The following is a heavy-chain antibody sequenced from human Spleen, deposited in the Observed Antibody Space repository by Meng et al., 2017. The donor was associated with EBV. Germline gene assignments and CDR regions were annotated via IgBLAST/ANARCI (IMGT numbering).Heavy chain of an antibody. Sequence: VSLQESGPGLVKSLQTLSLPCAVSGGSSSSGDYCCSCIRQPPGKGLEWMGNIYYTGSTYYNPSLKSRLSILVDTSKNHFSVRLSSVTAADTAVYFCARGPDYYVSSGAGAFDFWGLGTLVTVSS. CDR3: ARGPDYYVSSGAGAFDF. V-gene: IGHV4-30-4*01. CDR2: IYYTGST. D-gene: IGHD3-22*01. J-gene: IGHJ4*02. CDR1: GGSSSSGDYC.